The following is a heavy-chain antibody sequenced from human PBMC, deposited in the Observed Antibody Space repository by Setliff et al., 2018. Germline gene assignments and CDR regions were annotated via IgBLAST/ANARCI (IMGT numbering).Heavy chain of an antibody. CDR2: IYYSGST. CDR1: GGSISSTSYY. CDR3: ARSPGLGGGTFYYYYYGMDV. Sequence: SETLSLTCTVSGGSISSTSYYWGWIRQPPGKGLEWIGNIYYSGSTYYNPSLKSRVTISVDPSKNQFSLKLSSVTAADTAVYYCARSPGLGGGTFYYYYYGMDVWGQGTTVTVSS. V-gene: IGHV4-39*07. D-gene: IGHD2-15*01. J-gene: IGHJ6*02.